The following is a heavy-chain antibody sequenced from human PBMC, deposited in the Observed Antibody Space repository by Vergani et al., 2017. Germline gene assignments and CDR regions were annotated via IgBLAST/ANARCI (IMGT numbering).Heavy chain of an antibody. J-gene: IGHJ4*02. CDR2: IYSGGSST. Sequence: EVQLLESGGGLVQPGGSLRLSCAASGFTFSSYAMSWVRQAPGKGLEWVSVIYSGGSSTYYADSVKGRFTISRDNSKNTLYLQMNSLRAEDTAVYYCARETYDYVWGSYRWGYFDYWGQGTLVTVSS. D-gene: IGHD3-16*02. V-gene: IGHV3-23*03. CDR1: GFTFSSYA. CDR3: ARETYDYVWGSYRWGYFDY.